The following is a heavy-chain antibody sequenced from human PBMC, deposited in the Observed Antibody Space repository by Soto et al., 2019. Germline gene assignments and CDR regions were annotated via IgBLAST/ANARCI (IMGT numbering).Heavy chain of an antibody. V-gene: IGHV4-34*01. Sequence: PSETLSLTFAVYGGSFSGYYCSWIRQLPGKGLEWIGEINHSGTTNYNPSLKSRVTISADTSKNHFSLKLASVTAADTAVYFRSRSRERWLVDAFDMWGQGAMVTVSS. J-gene: IGHJ3*02. CDR2: INHSGTT. CDR3: SRSRERWLVDAFDM. D-gene: IGHD6-19*01. CDR1: GGSFSGYY.